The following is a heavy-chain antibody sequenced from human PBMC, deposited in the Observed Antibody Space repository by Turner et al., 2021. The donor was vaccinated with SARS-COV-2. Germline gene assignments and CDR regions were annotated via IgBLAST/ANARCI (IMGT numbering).Heavy chain of an antibody. D-gene: IGHD3-3*01. J-gene: IGHJ5*02. V-gene: IGHV1-2*02. CDR2: INPNSGGT. CDR3: ARGPRGYDLWSGYPNWFDP. CDR1: VYTFSGYY. Sequence: QVQLVQSGAEVKKPGASVTVSCHASVYTFSGYYMHLLRQAPGQGREWMGWINPNSGGTNYAQRCQGRVTMTSETSISTAYMELSRLRSDDTAVYYCARGPRGYDLWSGYPNWFDPWGQGTLVTVSS.